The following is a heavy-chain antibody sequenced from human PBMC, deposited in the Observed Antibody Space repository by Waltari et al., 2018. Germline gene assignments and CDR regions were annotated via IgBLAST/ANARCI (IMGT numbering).Heavy chain of an antibody. CDR2: IYWNDDR. CDR3: AHVRPHDNAWFLDYYAT. J-gene: IGHJ4*02. D-gene: IGHD3-22*01. CDR1: ALALSTTAVG. Sequence: AFKESGPTLVKPTQPLTLTCTFPALALSTTAVGVGWIRQPPGKALQCLALIYWNDDRRYSPSLKSRLTIHQDTPKRRLGLTMTIIGPVDTATYDCAHVRPHDNAWFLDYYATWSPRTVVTVSS. V-gene: IGHV2-5*01.